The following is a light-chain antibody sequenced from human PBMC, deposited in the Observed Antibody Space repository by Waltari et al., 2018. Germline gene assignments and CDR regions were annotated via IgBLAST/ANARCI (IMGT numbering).Light chain of an antibody. V-gene: IGKV3-15*01. CDR2: GAS. J-gene: IGKJ2*01. CDR3: QQYNNWPYT. CDR1: QSVSSN. Sequence: EIVMTQSPATLSVSPGERATLSCRTSQSVSSNVAWYQQKPGQAPRVLIYGASTRATGIPARFSGSGSGTEFTLTISSLQSEDFAVYYCQQYNNWPYTFGQGTKLEIK.